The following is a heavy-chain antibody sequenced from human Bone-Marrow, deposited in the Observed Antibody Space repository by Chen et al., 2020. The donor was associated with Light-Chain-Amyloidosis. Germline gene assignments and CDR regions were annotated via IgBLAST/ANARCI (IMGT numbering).Heavy chain of an antibody. J-gene: IGHJ1*01. CDR2: INRDGSEK. D-gene: IGHD6-19*01. V-gene: IGHV3-7*01. CDR3: TKSPIAVTGAYFQH. CDR1: GFTFSRYW. Sequence: EVQVVESGGGLVQPGGSLRLSCAASGFTFSRYWMSWVRQAPGKGLEWVANINRDGSEKYHVDSVKGRFTISRDNSKNALYLQMNSLRVEDTAVYYCTKSPIAVTGAYFQHWGQGTPVSVSS.